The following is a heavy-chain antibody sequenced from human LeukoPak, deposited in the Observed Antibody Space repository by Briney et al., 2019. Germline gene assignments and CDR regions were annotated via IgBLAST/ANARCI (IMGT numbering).Heavy chain of an antibody. CDR2: IKQDGSEK. CDR3: ARDPSEGGNYDSSGYSDY. D-gene: IGHD3-22*01. CDR1: GFTFSSYW. Sequence: PGGSLRLSCAASGFTFSSYWMSWVRQAPGKGLEWVANIKQDGSEKYYVDSVKGRFTISRDNAKSSLYLQMNSLRAEDTAVYYCARDPSEGGNYDSSGYSDYWGQGTLVTVSS. J-gene: IGHJ4*02. V-gene: IGHV3-7*01.